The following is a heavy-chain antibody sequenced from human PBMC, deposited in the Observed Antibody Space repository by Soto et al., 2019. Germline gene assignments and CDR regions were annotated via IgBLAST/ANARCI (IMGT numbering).Heavy chain of an antibody. J-gene: IGHJ6*02. CDR2: IIPIFGTA. CDR1: GGTFSSYA. V-gene: IGHV1-69*13. CDR3: ARDLYQWLFPRTIYYGMDV. Sequence: SVKVSCKASGGTFSSYAISWVRQAPGQGLEWMGGIIPIFGTANYAQKFQGRVTITADESTSTAYMELSSLRSEDTAVYYCARDLYQWLFPRTIYYGMDVWGQGTTVTVSS. D-gene: IGHD6-19*01.